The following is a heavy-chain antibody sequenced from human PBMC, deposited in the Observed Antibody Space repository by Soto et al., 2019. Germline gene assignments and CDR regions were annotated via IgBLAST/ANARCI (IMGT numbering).Heavy chain of an antibody. CDR2: IYYSGST. V-gene: IGHV4-31*03. CDR3: ARSFMITFGGVGEADY. Sequence: SETLSLTCTVSGGSISSGGYYWSWIRQHPGKGLEWIGYIYYSGSTYYNPSLKSRVTISVDTSKNQFSLKLSSVTAADTAVYYCARSFMITFGGVGEADYWGQGTLVTVSS. J-gene: IGHJ4*02. D-gene: IGHD3-16*01. CDR1: GGSISSGGYY.